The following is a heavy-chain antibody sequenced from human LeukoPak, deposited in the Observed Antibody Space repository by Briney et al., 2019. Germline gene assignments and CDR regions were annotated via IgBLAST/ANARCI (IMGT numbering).Heavy chain of an antibody. CDR2: INHSGST. J-gene: IGHJ4*02. CDR3: ASGTQVEKLDY. Sequence: SETLSLTCAVYGGSFSGYYWSWIRQPPGKGLEWIGEINHSGSTNYNPSLKSRVTISVDTSKNQFSLKLSSVTAADTAVYYCASGTQVEKLDYWGQGTLVTVSS. V-gene: IGHV4-34*01. CDR1: GGSFSGYY.